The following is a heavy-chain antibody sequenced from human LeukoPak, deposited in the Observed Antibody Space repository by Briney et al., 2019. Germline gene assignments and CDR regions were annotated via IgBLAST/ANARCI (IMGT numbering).Heavy chain of an antibody. J-gene: IGHJ4*02. CDR1: RFTFSIFA. CDR2: ISSSSSTI. CDR3: ARGYIDNLGYSPRSSFDS. V-gene: IGHV3-48*01. Sequence: GGSLRLSCAASRFTFSIFAMNWVRQAPGKGLEWLSYISSSSSTIYYADSVKGRFTISRDNAKNSLFLQMNSLVAEDTAVYYCARGYIDNLGYSPRSSFDSWGQGSLVTVSS. D-gene: IGHD3-22*01.